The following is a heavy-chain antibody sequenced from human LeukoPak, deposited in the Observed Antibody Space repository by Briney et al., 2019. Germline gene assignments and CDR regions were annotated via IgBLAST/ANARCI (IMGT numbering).Heavy chain of an antibody. CDR1: GFTFSSYA. CDR2: ISGSGGST. CDR3: AKEGTLYYSDRIPY. J-gene: IGHJ4*02. Sequence: GGSPRLSCAASGFTFSSYAMSWVRQAPGKGLEWVSSISGSGGSTYYADSVRGRFTISRDNSKNTLYLQMNSLRAEDTAVHYCAKEGTLYYSDRIPYWGQGTLVTVSS. D-gene: IGHD3-22*01. V-gene: IGHV3-23*01.